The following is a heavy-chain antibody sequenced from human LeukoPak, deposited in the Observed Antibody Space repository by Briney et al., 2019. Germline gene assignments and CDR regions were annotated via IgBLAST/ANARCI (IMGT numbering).Heavy chain of an antibody. J-gene: IGHJ4*02. V-gene: IGHV4-39*07. CDR1: GGSISSSSYY. CDR3: ARVSGYDWESFYDY. D-gene: IGHD5-12*01. CDR2: IYYSGRT. Sequence: PSETLSLTCTVSGGSISSSSYYWGWIRQPPGKGLEWIGSIYYSGRTYYNPSLKSRVTISVGTSKNQFSLKLRSVTAADTAVYYCARVSGYDWESFYDYWGQGTLVTVSS.